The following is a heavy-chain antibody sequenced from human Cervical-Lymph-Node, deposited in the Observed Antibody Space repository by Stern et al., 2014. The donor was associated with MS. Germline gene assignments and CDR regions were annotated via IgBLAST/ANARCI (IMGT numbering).Heavy chain of an antibody. CDR2: INGGPGTT. J-gene: IGHJ4*02. Sequence: VQLVESGAEVKKPGASMTISSKTSGYNFIDHAIHWVRQAPGQRLEWMGWINGGPGTTKYSQKFQGRVSFTRDKAASAAYMDLSSLSPDDTAVYYCARQPDYSDFLDFWGQGTLVTVSS. CDR3: ARQPDYSDFLDF. V-gene: IGHV1-3*01. CDR1: GYNFIDHA. D-gene: IGHD4-11*01.